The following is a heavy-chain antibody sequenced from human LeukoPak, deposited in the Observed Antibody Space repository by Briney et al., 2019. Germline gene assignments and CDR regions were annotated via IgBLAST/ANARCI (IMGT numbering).Heavy chain of an antibody. CDR3: ARENDDAFDI. J-gene: IGHJ3*02. CDR2: IYYSGST. V-gene: IGHV4-59*01. Sequence: SETLSLTCTVSGGSISSYYWSWIRQPPGKGLEWIGYIYYSGSTNHNPSLKSRVTISVDTSKNQFSLKLSSVTAADTAVYYCARENDDAFDIWGQGTMVTVSS. CDR1: GGSISSYY.